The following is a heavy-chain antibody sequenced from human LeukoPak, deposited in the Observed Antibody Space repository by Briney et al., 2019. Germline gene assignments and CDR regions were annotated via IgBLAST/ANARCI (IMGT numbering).Heavy chain of an antibody. Sequence: PSETLSLTCTVSSDSFNSGTYFWSWIRQHPGKGLEWIGYISYSGSAFYDPSLKSRVSISIDTSRRQFSLRVRSVTAADTAVYYCARAPAMAYFDYWGQGSLVSVSS. J-gene: IGHJ4*02. CDR1: SDSFNSGTYF. D-gene: IGHD3-16*01. CDR3: ARAPAMAYFDY. V-gene: IGHV4-31*03. CDR2: ISYSGSA.